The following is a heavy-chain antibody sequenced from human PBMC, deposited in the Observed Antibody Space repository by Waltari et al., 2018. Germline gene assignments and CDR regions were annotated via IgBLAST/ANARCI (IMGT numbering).Heavy chain of an antibody. CDR2: IYPGGSGP. V-gene: IGHV5-51*03. CDR3: ARRWGLSGYYSYYGMDV. Sequence: EVQLVQSGAEVKKPGESLKISCKGSGYSFTSYWIGWVRQMPGKGLEWMGIIYPGGSGPRESPSCKGQVTISADESNSTAYLQWNSRKASDTAMYYCARRWGLSGYYSYYGMDVWGQGTTVTV. D-gene: IGHD1-26*01. J-gene: IGHJ6*02. CDR1: GYSFTSYW.